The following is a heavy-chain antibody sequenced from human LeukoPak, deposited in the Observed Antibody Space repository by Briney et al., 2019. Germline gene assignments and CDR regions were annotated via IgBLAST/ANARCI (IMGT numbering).Heavy chain of an antibody. CDR1: GGSFSGYY. CDR3: AREDVALNY. D-gene: IGHD2-21*01. Sequence: ETLSLTCAVYGGSFSGYYWSWIRQPPGKGLEWVGEINHSGSTNYNPSLKSRVTISVDTSKNQFSLKLSSVTAADTAVYYCAREDVALNYWGQGTLVTVSS. V-gene: IGHV4-34*01. CDR2: INHSGST. J-gene: IGHJ4*02.